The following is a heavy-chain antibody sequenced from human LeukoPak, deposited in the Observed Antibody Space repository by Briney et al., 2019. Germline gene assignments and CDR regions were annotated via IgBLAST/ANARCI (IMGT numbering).Heavy chain of an antibody. CDR2: INHSGST. CDR1: GGSFSGYY. V-gene: IGHV4-34*01. D-gene: IGHD7-27*01. Sequence: PSETLSLTCAVYGGSFSGYYWSWIRQPPGKGLEWIGEINHSGSTNYNPSLKSRVTISVDTSKNQFSLKLSSVTAADTAVYYCAGTGDRGNWFDPWGQGTLVTVSS. CDR3: AGTGDRGNWFDP. J-gene: IGHJ5*02.